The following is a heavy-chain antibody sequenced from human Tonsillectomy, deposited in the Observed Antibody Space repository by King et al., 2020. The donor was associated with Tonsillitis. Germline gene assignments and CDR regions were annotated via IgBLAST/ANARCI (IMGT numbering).Heavy chain of an antibody. CDR1: GFTFSSSW. Sequence: VQLVESGGGLVQPGGSLRLSCAASGFTFSSSWMAWVRQTPGKELQWVGNINEDRSVINYVESVKGRFTIVRDNSKNSLYLQMNSLRAEDTAMYFCSRDWAYDAFDIWGQGTLVIVSS. V-gene: IGHV3-7*04. CDR3: SRDWAYDAFDI. J-gene: IGHJ3*02. CDR2: INEDRSVI. D-gene: IGHD3-16*01.